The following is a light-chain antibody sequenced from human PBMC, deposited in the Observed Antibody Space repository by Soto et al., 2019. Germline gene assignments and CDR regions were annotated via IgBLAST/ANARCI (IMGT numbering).Light chain of an antibody. CDR1: SSDVGGYKF. V-gene: IGLV2-14*01. CDR3: GSYTGSIYV. Sequence: QSALTQPASVSGSPGQSITISCTGTSSDVGGYKFVSWYQQHPGKAPKLMNYEVSNRPSGVSSRFSGSKSGNTASLTISGLQAEDESDYYCGSYTGSIYVFGPGTKVTVL. J-gene: IGLJ1*01. CDR2: EVS.